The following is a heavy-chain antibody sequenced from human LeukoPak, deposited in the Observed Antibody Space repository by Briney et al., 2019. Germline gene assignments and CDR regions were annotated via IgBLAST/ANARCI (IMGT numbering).Heavy chain of an antibody. Sequence: PGGSLRLSCAASGFTFSSYAISWVRQAPGKGLEWVSSISTSSSYIYYADSVKGRFTISRDNPKNSLYLQMNSLRAEDTAVYYCASGYSYGYSDYWGQGTLVTVSS. V-gene: IGHV3-21*01. J-gene: IGHJ4*02. CDR2: ISTSSSYI. CDR1: GFTFSSYA. D-gene: IGHD5-18*01. CDR3: ASGYSYGYSDY.